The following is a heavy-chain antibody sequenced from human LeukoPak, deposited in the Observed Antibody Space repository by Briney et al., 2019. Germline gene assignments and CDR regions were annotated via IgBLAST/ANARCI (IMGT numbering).Heavy chain of an antibody. Sequence: GGSLRLSCAASGFTFSNYFMHWVRQAPGKGLEYVSAISNNGASTYYADSVKGRFTISRDNSKNTLYLQMGSLKIEDMAVYYCAKVGCSSSSCYDNXXXXXXXXXXXXXASAPTTFQY. CDR1: GFTFSNYF. CDR2: ISNNGAST. J-gene: IGHJ1*01. D-gene: IGHD2-2*01. CDR3: AKVGCSSSSCYDNXXXXXXXXXXXXXASAPTTFQY. V-gene: IGHV3-64*02.